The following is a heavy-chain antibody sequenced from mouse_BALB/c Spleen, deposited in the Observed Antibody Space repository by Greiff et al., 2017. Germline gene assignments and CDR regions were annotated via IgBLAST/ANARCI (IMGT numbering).Heavy chain of an antibody. CDR3: ARTGSSSAWFAY. CDR1: GFTFSSYA. J-gene: IGHJ3*01. V-gene: IGHV5-6-5*01. Sequence: EVQRVESGGGLVKPGGSLKLSCAASGFTFSSYAMSWVRQTPEKRLEWVASISSGGSTYYPDSVKGRFTISRDNARNILYLQMSSLRSEDTAMYYCARTGSSSAWFAYWGQGTLVTVSA. D-gene: IGHD1-1*01. CDR2: ISSGGST.